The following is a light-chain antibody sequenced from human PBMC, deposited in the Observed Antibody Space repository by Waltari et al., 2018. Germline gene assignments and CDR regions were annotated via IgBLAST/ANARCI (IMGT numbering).Light chain of an antibody. J-gene: IGKJ1*01. CDR2: KAS. CDR1: QSISSW. Sequence: DIQMTQSPSTLSASVGDRVTITCRASQSISSWLAWYQQKPGKAPKLLIYKASSFQSGVPSRFSGSGSGTEFTLTISSLQPDDFATYYYQQYNSYPWTFGQGTKVEIK. V-gene: IGKV1-5*03. CDR3: QQYNSYPWT.